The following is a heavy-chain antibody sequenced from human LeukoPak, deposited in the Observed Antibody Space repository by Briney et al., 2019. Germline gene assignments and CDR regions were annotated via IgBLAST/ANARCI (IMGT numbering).Heavy chain of an antibody. D-gene: IGHD6-13*01. V-gene: IGHV1-18*01. CDR2: ISAYNGNT. J-gene: IGHJ5*02. CDR1: GYTFTSYG. Sequence: ASVKVFCKASGYTFTSYGISWVRQAPGQGLEWMGWISAYNGNTNYAQKLQGRVTMTTDTSTSTAYMELRSLRSDDTAVYYCARRYSSSWFEGFDPWGQGTLVTVSS. CDR3: ARRYSSSWFEGFDP.